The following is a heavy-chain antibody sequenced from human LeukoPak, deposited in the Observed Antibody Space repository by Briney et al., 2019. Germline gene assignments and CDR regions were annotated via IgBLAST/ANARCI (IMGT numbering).Heavy chain of an antibody. J-gene: IGHJ4*02. V-gene: IGHV1-8*01. D-gene: IGHD3-22*01. Sequence: GASVKVSCKASGYTFTSYDINWVRQATGQGLEWMGWMNPNSGNTGYAQKFQGRVTMTRNTSISTAYMELSSLRSEDTAVYYCATDRLGYYYDSSGGGSDYWGQGTLVTVSS. CDR3: ATDRLGYYYDSSGGGSDY. CDR2: MNPNSGNT. CDR1: GYTFTSYD.